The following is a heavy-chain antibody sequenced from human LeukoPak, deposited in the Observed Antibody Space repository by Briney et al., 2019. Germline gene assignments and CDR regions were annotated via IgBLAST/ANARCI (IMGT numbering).Heavy chain of an antibody. V-gene: IGHV4-59*01. CDR3: ARAQQLPYYGMDV. J-gene: IGHJ6*02. CDR2: IYYSGST. CDR1: GGSISSYY. Sequence: SETLSLTCTVSGGSISSYYWSWIRQPPGKGLEWIGYIYYSGSTNYNPSLKSRVTISVDTSKNQLSLKLSSVTAADTAVYYCARAQQLPYYGMDVWGQGTTVTVSS. D-gene: IGHD6-13*01.